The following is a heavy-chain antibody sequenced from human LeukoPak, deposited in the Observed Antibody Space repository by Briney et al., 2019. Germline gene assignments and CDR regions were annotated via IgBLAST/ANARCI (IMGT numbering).Heavy chain of an antibody. V-gene: IGHV3-23*01. CDR1: GFTFSSYA. CDR2: ISGSGGST. J-gene: IGHJ1*01. CDR3: APSSSWYTSMAEYFQH. Sequence: GGSLRLSCAASGFTFSSYAMSWVCQAPGRGLEWVSPISGSGGSTYYADSVKGRFTISRDNSKNTLYLQMNSLRAEDTAVYYCAPSSSWYTSMAEYFQHWGQGTLVTVSS. D-gene: IGHD6-13*01.